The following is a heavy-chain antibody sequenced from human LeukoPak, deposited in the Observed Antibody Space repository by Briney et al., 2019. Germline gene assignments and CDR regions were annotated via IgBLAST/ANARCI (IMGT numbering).Heavy chain of an antibody. J-gene: IGHJ4*02. CDR2: IYHSGST. D-gene: IGHD2-2*01. CDR3: ASLSQSVDCSSTSCRSSDDFDY. Sequence: SQTLSLTCAVSGGSISSGGYSWSWIRQPPGKGLEWIGYIYHSGSTYYNPSLKSRVTISVDRSKNQFSLKLSSVTAADTAVYYCASLSQSVDCSSTSCRSSDDFDYWGQGTLVTVSS. V-gene: IGHV4-30-2*01. CDR1: GGSISSGGYS.